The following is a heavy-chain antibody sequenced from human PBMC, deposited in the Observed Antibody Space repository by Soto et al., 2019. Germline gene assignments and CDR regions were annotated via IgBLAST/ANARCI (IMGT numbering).Heavy chain of an antibody. CDR2: IIPIFGTA. V-gene: IGHV1-69*13. J-gene: IGHJ4*02. Sequence: ASVKVSCKTSGGTFSSYAISWVRQAPGQGLEWMGGIIPIFGTANYAQKFQGRVTITADESTSTAYMELSSLRSEDTAVYYCARNREPYYYDSSGSGFDYCGQGTLVTVS. CDR1: GGTFSSYA. CDR3: ARNREPYYYDSSGSGFDY. D-gene: IGHD3-22*01.